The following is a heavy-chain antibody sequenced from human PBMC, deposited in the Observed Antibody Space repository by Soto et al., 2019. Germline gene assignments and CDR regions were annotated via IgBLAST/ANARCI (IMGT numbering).Heavy chain of an antibody. CDR3: ARHIAAAGTDYYYGMDV. V-gene: IGHV4-4*02. D-gene: IGHD6-13*01. CDR2: IYHSGST. CDR1: GGSISSSNW. J-gene: IGHJ6*02. Sequence: SETLSLTCAVSGGSISSSNWWSWVSQPPGKGLEWIGEIYHSGSTNYNPSLKSRVTISVDKSKNQFSLKLSSVTAADTAVYYCARHIAAAGTDYYYGMDVWGQGTTVTVSS.